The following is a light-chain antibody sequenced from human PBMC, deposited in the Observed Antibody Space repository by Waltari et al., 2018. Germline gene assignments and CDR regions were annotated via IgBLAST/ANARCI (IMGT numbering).Light chain of an antibody. Sequence: QSALTQPASVSGSPGQSITLSRTGTSSDVGGYHYVSWYQQHPGKAPKLMIYDVSNRPSGVSNRFSGSKSGNTASLTISGLQAEDEADYYCSSYTSSSTLEVFGGGTKLTVL. CDR2: DVS. J-gene: IGLJ2*01. CDR3: SSYTSSSTLEV. CDR1: SSDVGGYHY. V-gene: IGLV2-14*03.